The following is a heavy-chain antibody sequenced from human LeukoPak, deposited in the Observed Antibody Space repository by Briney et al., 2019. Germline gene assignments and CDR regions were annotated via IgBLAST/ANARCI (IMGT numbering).Heavy chain of an antibody. J-gene: IGHJ4*02. Sequence: GGPLTLLCTPSGYPFRRHHMIWVRQARGKGLVWVSSIRRSYGRTYKPHSVKGRFTISRDNSKNTLYLQMNSLRAEDTAVYYCAKDSRVQAGSTPHGDYDFDYWGQGTLVTVSS. D-gene: IGHD4-17*01. CDR3: AKDSRVQAGSTPHGDYDFDY. V-gene: IGHV3-23*01. CDR2: IRRSYGRT. CDR1: GYPFRRHH.